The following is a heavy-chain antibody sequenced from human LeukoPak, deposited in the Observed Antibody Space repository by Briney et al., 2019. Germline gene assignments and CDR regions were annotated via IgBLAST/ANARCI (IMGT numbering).Heavy chain of an antibody. CDR1: GYTFTRYY. CDR3: ARVLDRWELHPFDY. V-gene: IGHV1-2*02. D-gene: IGHD1-26*01. J-gene: IGHJ4*02. Sequence: ASVKVSCKASGYTFTRYYMHWVRQAPGQGLEWMGWTNPKSGDTKYAQRFQGRVTMTRDTSITTAYMELSDLRSDDTAVYYCARVLDRWELHPFDYWGQGTLVTVSS. CDR2: TNPKSGDT.